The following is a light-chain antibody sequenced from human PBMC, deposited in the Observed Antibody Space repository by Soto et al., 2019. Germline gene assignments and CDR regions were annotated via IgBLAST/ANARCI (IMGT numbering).Light chain of an antibody. V-gene: IGKV3-15*01. J-gene: IGKJ3*01. CDR3: QQYNDWPPFT. Sequence: EIVMMQSPATLSVSPGERATLSCRASQTVSSNLAWYQQKPGQAPRLLIHGASTRSAGIPARFSGSGSGTEFTLTIISLQSEDFVVYYCQQYNDWPPFTVGPGTRVDIK. CDR1: QTVSSN. CDR2: GAS.